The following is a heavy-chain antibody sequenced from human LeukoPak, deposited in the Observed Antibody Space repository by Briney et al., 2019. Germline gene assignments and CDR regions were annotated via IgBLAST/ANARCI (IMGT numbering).Heavy chain of an antibody. V-gene: IGHV4-31*03. J-gene: IGHJ4*02. Sequence: SETLSLTCTVSGGSISSAAYYWSWIRQHPGKGLEWIGYIYYTGGTFYNPSLKSRLTVSVDTSKNQFSLKLTSVTAADTAVYYCARGTHDYGDYGAIEDWGQGTLVTVSS. CDR3: ARGTHDYGDYGAIED. D-gene: IGHD4-17*01. CDR2: IYYTGGT. CDR1: GGSISSAAYY.